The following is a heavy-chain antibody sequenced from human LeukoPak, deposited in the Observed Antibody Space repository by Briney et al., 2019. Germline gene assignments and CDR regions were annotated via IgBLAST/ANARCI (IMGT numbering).Heavy chain of an antibody. CDR1: GFTFSSYW. CDR3: ARDYSSSWLRFFDY. D-gene: IGHD6-6*01. Sequence: GGSLRLSCAASGFTFSSYWMHWVRQAPGKGLVWVSRINTDGSSTSYADSVKGRFTISRDNAKNTLYLQMNSLRAEDTAVYYCARDYSSSWLRFFDYWGQGTLVTVSS. J-gene: IGHJ4*02. V-gene: IGHV3-74*01. CDR2: INTDGSST.